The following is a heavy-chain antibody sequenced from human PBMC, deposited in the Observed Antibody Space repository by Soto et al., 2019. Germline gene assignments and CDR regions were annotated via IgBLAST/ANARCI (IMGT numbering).Heavy chain of an antibody. CDR2: ISAYNGNT. CDR3: ARNIFWGGFGGSNWLDP. CDR1: GYTFTSYG. J-gene: IGHJ5*02. D-gene: IGHD3-10*01. Sequence: QVQLVQSGAEVKKPGASVKVSCKASGYTFTSYGISWVRQAPGQGLEWMGWISAYNGNTNYAQKFQGRVTMTTDTPTSTANRELRSMRSDDTAVYYCARNIFWGGFGGSNWLDPWGQGTLVTVSS. V-gene: IGHV1-18*01.